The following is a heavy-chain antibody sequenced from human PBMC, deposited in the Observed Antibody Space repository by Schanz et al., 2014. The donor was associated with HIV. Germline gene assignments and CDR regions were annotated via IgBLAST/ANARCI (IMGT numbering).Heavy chain of an antibody. D-gene: IGHD3-16*02. V-gene: IGHV1-69*01. J-gene: IGHJ4*02. CDR3: APCRCDGELSLLRY. CDR1: GGTFSSYA. CDR2: IIPVFGTT. Sequence: QVQLVQSGAEVMKPGTSVTVSCKATGGTFSSYAVNWVRQAPGQGLEWMGGIIPVFGTTDYAQKFQGTVTITADESTSTAYMELSSLRSEDTAVYYCAPCRCDGELSLLRYWGQGTLVTVSS.